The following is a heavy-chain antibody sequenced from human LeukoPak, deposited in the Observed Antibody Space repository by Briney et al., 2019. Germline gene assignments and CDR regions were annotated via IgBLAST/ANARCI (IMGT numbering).Heavy chain of an antibody. CDR3: AKSGYNRFDY. V-gene: IGHV3-23*01. J-gene: IGHJ4*02. CDR1: GFTFSSYA. D-gene: IGHD5-24*01. Sequence: PGGSLRLSCVASGFTFSSYAMSWVRQAPGKGLEWVSIISGSDGSTYYADSVKGRFTISRDNSKNTLYLQMNSLRVEDTAVYYCAKSGYNRFDYWGQGTLVTVSS. CDR2: ISGSDGST.